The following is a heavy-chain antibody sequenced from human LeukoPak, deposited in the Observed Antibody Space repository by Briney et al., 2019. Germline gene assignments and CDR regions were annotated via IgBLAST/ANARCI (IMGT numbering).Heavy chain of an antibody. CDR2: VYDNGNT. CDR3: ARDPVVGATDEYFQH. D-gene: IGHD1-26*01. V-gene: IGHV4-59*12. Sequence: PSETLSLTCTVSGGSISGYYWSWSRQPPGKGLEWIGYVYDNGNTNYNPSLKSRVTILVDTSKNQFSLKLTSLTAADTAVYYCARDPVVGATDEYFQHWGQGTLVTVSS. CDR1: GGSISGYY. J-gene: IGHJ1*01.